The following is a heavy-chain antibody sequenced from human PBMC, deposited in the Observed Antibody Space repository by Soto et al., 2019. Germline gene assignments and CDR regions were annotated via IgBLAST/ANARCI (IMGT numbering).Heavy chain of an antibody. CDR3: ARGGYGSRWPNDYMDV. Sequence: EAQLVESGGGLVQPGGSLRLSCAASGFTFSNYEMHWVRQAPGKGLEYVSGITNTGAHTDYAKSVKGRFTISRDNSENTLYLQMGSLRAEDMALDYCARGGYGSRWPNDYMDVWGKGTTVTVSS. CDR1: GFTFSNYE. J-gene: IGHJ6*03. CDR2: ITNTGAHT. D-gene: IGHD6-13*01. V-gene: IGHV3-64*01.